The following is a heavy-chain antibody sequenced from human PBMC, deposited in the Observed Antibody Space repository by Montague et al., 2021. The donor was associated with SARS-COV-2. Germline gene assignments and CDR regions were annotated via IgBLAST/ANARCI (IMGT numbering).Heavy chain of an antibody. D-gene: IGHD1-20*01. J-gene: IGHJ6*02. V-gene: IGHV4-4*02. CDR1: GGSISSGTW. CDR2: TSHSGGT. CDR3: ARDQGYNWNYYYYYGMDV. Sequence: SETLSLTCAVSGGSISSGTWWTWVRQPPGKGLEWIGETSHSGGTNYNPSLKSRVTISVDKSKNQFSLNLNSVTAADTAVYYCARDQGYNWNYYYYYGMDVWGQGTTVTVSS.